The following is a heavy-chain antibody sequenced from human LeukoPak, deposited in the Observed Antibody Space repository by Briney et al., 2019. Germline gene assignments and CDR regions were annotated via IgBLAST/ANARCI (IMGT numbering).Heavy chain of an antibody. CDR2: ISSSSSYI. D-gene: IGHD1-26*01. J-gene: IGHJ4*02. V-gene: IGHV3-21*01. Sequence: GGSLRLSCAASGFTFSSYSMNWVRQAPGKGLEWVSSISSSSSYIYYADSVKGRFTISRDNAKNSLYLQMNSLRAEDTAVYYCAKDQKWELLDAPYFDYWGQGTLVTVSS. CDR1: GFTFSSYS. CDR3: AKDQKWELLDAPYFDY.